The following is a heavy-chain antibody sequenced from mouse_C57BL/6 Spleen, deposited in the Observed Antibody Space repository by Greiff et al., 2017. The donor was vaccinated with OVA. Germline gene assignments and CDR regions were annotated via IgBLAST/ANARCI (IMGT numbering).Heavy chain of an antibody. CDR1: GFTFSDYG. Sequence: EVKLVESGGGLVKPGGSLKLSCAASGFTFSDYGLHWVRQAPEKGLEWVAYISSGSSTIYYADIVKGRFTLSRDNAKNTLFLQMTSLRSEDTAMYYCARQDYGSSPWGQGTLVTVSA. CDR3: ARQDYGSSP. V-gene: IGHV5-17*01. D-gene: IGHD1-1*01. J-gene: IGHJ3*01. CDR2: ISSGSSTI.